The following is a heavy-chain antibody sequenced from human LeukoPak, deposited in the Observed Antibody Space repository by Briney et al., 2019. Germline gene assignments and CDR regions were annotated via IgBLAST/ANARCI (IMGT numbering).Heavy chain of an antibody. CDR2: IVYTGRT. Sequence: SETLSLTCTVSGGSIWSYYWSWVRQSPEKGLEWIGNIVYTGRTNYNPSLKSRVTISIDTSKNQFSLRLNSVTAADTAVYYCARDSWWDGSKTFSDWFGPWGQGTRVTVSS. D-gene: IGHD3-10*01. V-gene: IGHV4-59*12. CDR3: ARDSWWDGSKTFSDWFGP. J-gene: IGHJ5*02. CDR1: GGSIWSYY.